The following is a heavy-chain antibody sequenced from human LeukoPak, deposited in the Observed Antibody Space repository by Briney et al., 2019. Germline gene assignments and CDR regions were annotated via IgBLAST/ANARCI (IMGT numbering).Heavy chain of an antibody. J-gene: IGHJ4*02. V-gene: IGHV3-74*01. CDR2: INSDDSRT. CDR3: AKGGLYGDYVVSYYFDY. Sequence: GGSLRLSCAASGFTFSAFWMHWVRQAPGKGLVWVSRINSDDSRTTYADSVKGRFTISRDNAKNTLYLQMNSLRAEDTALYYCAKGGLYGDYVVSYYFDYWGQGTLVTVSS. D-gene: IGHD4-17*01. CDR1: GFTFSAFW.